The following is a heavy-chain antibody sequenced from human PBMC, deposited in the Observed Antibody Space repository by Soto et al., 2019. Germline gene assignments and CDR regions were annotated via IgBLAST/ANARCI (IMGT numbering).Heavy chain of an antibody. J-gene: IGHJ4*02. V-gene: IGHV4-59*01. CDR1: GGSISSYY. D-gene: IGHD3-10*01. CDR3: ARDRPYYGSGGFDY. Sequence: QVQLQESGPGLVKPSETLSLTCTVSGGSISSYYWSWIRQPPGKGLEWIGYIYYSGSTNYNPSLKSRVTISVDPSKNQFSLKLSSVTAADTAVYYCARDRPYYGSGGFDYWGQGTLVTVSS. CDR2: IYYSGST.